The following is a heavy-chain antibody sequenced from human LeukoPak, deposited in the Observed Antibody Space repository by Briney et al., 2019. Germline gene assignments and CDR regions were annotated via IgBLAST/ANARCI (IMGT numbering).Heavy chain of an antibody. V-gene: IGHV3-15*01. D-gene: IGHD4-23*01. CDR3: SSGRWMGFDI. CDR2: IKSKADGGTT. Sequence: KSGGSLRLSCAASGFTFNNAWMSWVRQAPGKGLEWVGRIKSKADGGTTDYATPVKGRFTISRDDSKNTLYLEMNSLKTEDTAVYYCSSGRWMGFDIWGQGTMVTVSS. CDR1: GFTFNNAW. J-gene: IGHJ3*02.